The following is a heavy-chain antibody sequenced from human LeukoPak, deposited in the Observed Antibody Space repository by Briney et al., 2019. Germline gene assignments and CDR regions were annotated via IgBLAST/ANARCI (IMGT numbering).Heavy chain of an antibody. CDR2: ISAYNGNT. Sequence: YCGASESTVKGYGISWVRQAPGKGLEWMGWISAYNGNTNYAQKLQGRVTMTTDTSTSTAYMELRSLRSDDTAVYYCARGVPVGGGPPEYFDYWGQGTLVTVSS. D-gene: IGHD2-21*01. J-gene: IGHJ4*02. CDR1: ESTVKGYG. V-gene: IGHV1-18*01. CDR3: ARGVPVGGGPPEYFDY.